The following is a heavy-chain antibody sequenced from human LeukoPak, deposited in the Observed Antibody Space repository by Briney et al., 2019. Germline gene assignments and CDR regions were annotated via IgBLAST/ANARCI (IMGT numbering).Heavy chain of an antibody. CDR3: AREWQGGIAAAGTRIEGDY. CDR1: GFSLSGYW. J-gene: IGHJ4*02. D-gene: IGHD6-13*01. CDR2: IKQGGSEK. V-gene: IGHV3-7*01. Sequence: GGSLRLSCAVSGFSLSGYWMTWVRQAPGKGLEWVANIKQGGSEKNYVDSVKGRFTISRDNAENSLFLQMNSLRVEDTAVYYCAREWQGGIAAAGTRIEGDYWGQGTLVAVSS.